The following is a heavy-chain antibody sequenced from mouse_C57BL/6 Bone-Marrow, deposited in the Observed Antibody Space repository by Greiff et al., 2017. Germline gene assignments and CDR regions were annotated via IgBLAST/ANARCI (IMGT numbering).Heavy chain of an antibody. Sequence: EVKLMESGGGLVKPGGSLKLSCAASGFTFSSYAMCWVRQTPEKRLEWVAIISDGGSYTYYPDNVKGRFTISRDNAKNNLYLQMSHLKSEDKAMYYCARALGDAYWGQGTLVTVSA. J-gene: IGHJ3*01. CDR1: GFTFSSYA. CDR3: ARALGDAY. D-gene: IGHD4-1*01. V-gene: IGHV5-4*03. CDR2: ISDGGSYT.